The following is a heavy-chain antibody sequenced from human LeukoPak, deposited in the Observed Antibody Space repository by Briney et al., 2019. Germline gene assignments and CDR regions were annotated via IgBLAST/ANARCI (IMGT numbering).Heavy chain of an antibody. CDR2: ISYDGSNK. J-gene: IGHJ4*02. CDR3: ARSGYSGYFEFAY. D-gene: IGHD3-22*01. V-gene: IGHV3-30*04. CDR1: GFTFSSYA. Sequence: GGPLRLSCAASGFTFSSYAMHWVRQAPGKGLEWVAVISYDGSNKYYADSVKGRFTISRDNSENTLYLQMNSLRAEDTAVYYCARSGYSGYFEFAYWGQGTLVTVSS.